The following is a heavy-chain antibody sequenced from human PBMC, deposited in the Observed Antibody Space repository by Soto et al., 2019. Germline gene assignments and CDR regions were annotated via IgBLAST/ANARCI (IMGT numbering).Heavy chain of an antibody. CDR1: GFTFSSYG. CDR3: ARDRTPSGWSFDY. CDR2: IWYDGSNK. D-gene: IGHD6-19*01. V-gene: IGHV3-33*01. J-gene: IGHJ4*02. Sequence: GGSLRLSCAASGFTFSSYGMHWVRQAPGKGLEWVAVIWYDGSNKYYADSVKGRFTISRDNSKNTLYLQMNSLRAEDTAVYYCARDRTPSGWSFDYWGQGTLVTV.